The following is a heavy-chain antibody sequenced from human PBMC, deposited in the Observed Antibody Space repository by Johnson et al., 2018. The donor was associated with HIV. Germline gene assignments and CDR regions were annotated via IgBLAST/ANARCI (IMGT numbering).Heavy chain of an antibody. CDR3: ARDSPPWGGDYVGYGFDI. CDR1: GFTFRDYY. V-gene: IGHV3-11*04. D-gene: IGHD4-17*01. Sequence: QVQLVESGGGLVKPGGSLRLSCAASGFTFRDYYMNWMRQAPGKGLEWVSHISSSGSTIYYADSVKGRFTISRDNAKKSLYLQMNRLRAEDTAVYYCARDSPPWGGDYVGYGFDIWDQGTMVTVSS. J-gene: IGHJ3*02. CDR2: ISSSGSTI.